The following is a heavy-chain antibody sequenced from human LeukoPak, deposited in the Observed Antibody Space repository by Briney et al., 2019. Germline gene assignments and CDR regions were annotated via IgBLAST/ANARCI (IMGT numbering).Heavy chain of an antibody. CDR3: ARTVSGYYFNA. CDR2: VAYSGST. D-gene: IGHD5-12*01. CDR1: VGSTSSYY. J-gene: IGHJ5*02. Sequence: SETLSLTCTVSVGSTSSYYWSCVPQSPGKGLEWIGYVAYSGSTNYNPYDKTRVAISLDTSKNQFSLKLSSVTAADTAVYYCARTVSGYYFNAWGPGTLVTVAS. V-gene: IGHV4-59*01.